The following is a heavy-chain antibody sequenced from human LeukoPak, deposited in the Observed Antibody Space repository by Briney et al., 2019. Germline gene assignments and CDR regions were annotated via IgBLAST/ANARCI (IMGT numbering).Heavy chain of an antibody. CDR3: ARDLYRIVVVPHYFDY. CDR2: IKQDGSEK. Sequence: GGSLRPSCAASGFTFSSYWMSWVRQAPGKGLEWVANIKQDGSEKYYVDSVKGRFTISRDNAKNSLYLQMNSLRAEDTAVYYCARDLYRIVVVPHYFDYWGQGILVTVSS. D-gene: IGHD3-22*01. J-gene: IGHJ4*02. CDR1: GFTFSSYW. V-gene: IGHV3-7*01.